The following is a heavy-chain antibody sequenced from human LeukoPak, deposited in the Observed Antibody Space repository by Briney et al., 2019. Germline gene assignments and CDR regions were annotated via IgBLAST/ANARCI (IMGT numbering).Heavy chain of an antibody. CDR1: GGSISSSSYY. V-gene: IGHV4-39*01. CDR3: ARHGLSDFWSGYQGDHAFDI. Sequence: SQTLSLTCTVSGGSISSSSYYWGWIRQPPGKGLEWIGSIYYSGSTYYNPSLKSRVTISVDTSKNQFSLKLSSVTAADTAVYYCARHGLSDFWSGYQGDHAFDIWGQGTMVTVSS. D-gene: IGHD3-3*01. J-gene: IGHJ3*02. CDR2: IYYSGST.